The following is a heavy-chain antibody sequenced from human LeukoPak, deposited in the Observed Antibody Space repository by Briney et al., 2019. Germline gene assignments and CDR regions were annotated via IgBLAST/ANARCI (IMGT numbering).Heavy chain of an antibody. D-gene: IGHD4-17*01. Sequence: GGSLRLSCAASGLTFSIYAMSWVRQAPGKGLEWVSAISGSGGSTYYADSVKGRFTISRDNSKNTLYLQMNSLRAEDTAVYYCAKDRHLYGDYASTYYFDYWGQGTLVTVSS. CDR3: AKDRHLYGDYASTYYFDY. V-gene: IGHV3-23*01. CDR2: ISGSGGST. CDR1: GLTFSIYA. J-gene: IGHJ4*02.